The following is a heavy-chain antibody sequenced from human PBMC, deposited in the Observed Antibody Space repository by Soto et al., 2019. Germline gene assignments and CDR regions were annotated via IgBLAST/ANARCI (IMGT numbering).Heavy chain of an antibody. J-gene: IGHJ4*02. D-gene: IGHD2-15*01. CDR2: VRSKSNNYAT. Sequence: DVQVVQSGGGLVQPGGSLKLSCAASGFAFNDSAMHWVRQASGKGLGWVARVRSKSNNYATAYPASVKGRFIVSRDDSMGTTSLQMNSLKPEDTAIYYCTNNFVWGQGVLVTVS. CDR3: TNNFV. CDR1: GFAFNDSA. V-gene: IGHV3-73*01.